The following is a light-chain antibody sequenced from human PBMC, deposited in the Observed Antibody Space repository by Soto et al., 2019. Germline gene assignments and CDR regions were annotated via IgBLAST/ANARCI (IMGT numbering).Light chain of an antibody. J-gene: IGKJ1*01. CDR3: QQYNSYLT. V-gene: IGKV1-5*01. CDR2: DAS. Sequence: DIQMTQSPSTLSSSLGDRVTITCRASQSISSWLAWYQQKPGKAPKLLIYDASSLESGVPSRFSGGGSGTELTLTISSLKPNYFATYYCQQYNSYLTFGQGTKVDI. CDR1: QSISSW.